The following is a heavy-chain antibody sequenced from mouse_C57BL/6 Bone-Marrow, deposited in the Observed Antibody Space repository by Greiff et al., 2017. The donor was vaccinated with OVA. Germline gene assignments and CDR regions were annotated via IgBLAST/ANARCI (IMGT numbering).Heavy chain of an antibody. CDR2: IDPSDSYT. Sequence: QVQLQQPGAELVKPGASVKLSCKASGYTFTSYWMQWVKQRPGQGLEWIGEIDPSDSYTTYNQKFKGKATLTVDTSSSTAYMQLSSLTSEDSAVYYCARESFYAMDYWGQGTSVTVSS. J-gene: IGHJ4*01. V-gene: IGHV1-50*01. CDR3: ARESFYAMDY. CDR1: GYTFTSYW.